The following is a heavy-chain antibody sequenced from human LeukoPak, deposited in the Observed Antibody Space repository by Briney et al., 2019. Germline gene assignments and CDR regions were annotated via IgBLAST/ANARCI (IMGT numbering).Heavy chain of an antibody. D-gene: IGHD3-16*01. CDR1: GYTFISFD. Sequence: ASVTVSCKASGYTFISFDIDWVRQATGQGLEWMGWMSPKSGNTDYAQKFQGRVTMTRNTSINTAYLELSSLRSDDTAVYCARGVGGLGNMDVWGEGTTVIVSS. J-gene: IGHJ6*03. CDR3: ARGVGGLGNMDV. CDR2: MSPKSGNT. V-gene: IGHV1-8*01.